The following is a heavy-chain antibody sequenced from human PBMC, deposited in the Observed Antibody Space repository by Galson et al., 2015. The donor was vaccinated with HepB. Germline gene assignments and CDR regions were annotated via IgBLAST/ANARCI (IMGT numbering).Heavy chain of an antibody. CDR3: ARGARVLGVAATQNSWFDP. Sequence: SVKVSCKVSGYTFSSYSITWVRQAPGQGLEWMGWISAYNRKTNYAQKFQGRVSMTTDTSTNTAYMELRRLRSDDPALYYCARGARVLGVAATQNSWFDPWGQGTLVTVSS. V-gene: IGHV1-18*01. CDR1: GYTFSSYS. J-gene: IGHJ5*02. D-gene: IGHD2-15*01. CDR2: ISAYNRKT.